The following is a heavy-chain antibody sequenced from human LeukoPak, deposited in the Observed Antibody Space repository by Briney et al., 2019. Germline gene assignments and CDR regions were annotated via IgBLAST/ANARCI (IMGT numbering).Heavy chain of an antibody. V-gene: IGHV1-18*01. Sequence: ASVRVSFTASGSTFTSYGISRVRQAPGQGREWMGWISAYNGITNYAQKLQGRVTMTTDTSTSTAYMELRSLRSDDTAVYYCARGPHIVVALFDYWGQGTLVSVSS. D-gene: IGHD1-26*01. CDR2: ISAYNGIT. J-gene: IGHJ4*02. CDR1: GSTFTSYG. CDR3: ARGPHIVVALFDY.